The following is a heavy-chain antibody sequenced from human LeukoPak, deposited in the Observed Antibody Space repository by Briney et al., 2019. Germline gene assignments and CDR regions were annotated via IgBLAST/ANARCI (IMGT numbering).Heavy chain of an antibody. J-gene: IGHJ4*02. V-gene: IGHV3-23*01. CDR1: GFTFSSYA. Sequence: GGSLRLSCAASGFTFSSYAMSWVRQAPGKGLEWVSAISGSGGSTYYADSVKGRFTISRDNSKNTLYLQMNSLRAEDTAVYYCASSSSWYGGFDYWGQGTLVTVSS. D-gene: IGHD6-13*01. CDR2: ISGSGGST. CDR3: ASSSSWYGGFDY.